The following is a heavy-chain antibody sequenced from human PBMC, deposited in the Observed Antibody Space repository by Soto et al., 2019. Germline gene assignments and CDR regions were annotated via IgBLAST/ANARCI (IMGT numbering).Heavy chain of an antibody. D-gene: IGHD6-13*01. CDR1: GGSISSSSYY. J-gene: IGHJ3*02. CDR3: ARLSSRWAFDI. Sequence: QLQLQESGPGLVKPSETLSLTCTVSGGSISSSSYYWGWIRQPPGKGLEWIGSIYYSGSTYYNPSLKSRVTISVDTSKNQFSLKLSSVTAADTAVYYCARLSSRWAFDIWGQGTMVTVSS. V-gene: IGHV4-39*01. CDR2: IYYSGST.